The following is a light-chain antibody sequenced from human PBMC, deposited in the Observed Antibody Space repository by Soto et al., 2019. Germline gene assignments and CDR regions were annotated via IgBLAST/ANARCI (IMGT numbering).Light chain of an antibody. CDR2: EGT. Sequence: QSVLTQPASVSGSPGQSITISCTGSTSVVGSYNLVSWYQQHPGKAPKLIIYEGTKRPSGVSNRFSGSSSGNTASLTITGLQAEDEADYYCCSYAGSSSLGFGGGTKLTVL. CDR1: TSVVGSYNL. J-gene: IGLJ2*01. V-gene: IGLV2-23*01. CDR3: CSYAGSSSLG.